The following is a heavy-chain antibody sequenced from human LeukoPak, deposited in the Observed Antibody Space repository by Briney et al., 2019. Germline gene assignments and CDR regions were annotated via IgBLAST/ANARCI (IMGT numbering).Heavy chain of an antibody. CDR3: ARESGWTVDY. J-gene: IGHJ4*02. V-gene: IGHV3-48*02. Sequence: QPGGSLRLSCAASGSTFSFYSMNWVRQAPGKGLEWVSYISSSISNTHYADSVKGRFTLSRDNAKNSLYLQMNSLRDEDTAVYFCARESGWTVDYWGQGTLVTVSS. D-gene: IGHD6-19*01. CDR1: GSTFSFYS. CDR2: ISSSISNT.